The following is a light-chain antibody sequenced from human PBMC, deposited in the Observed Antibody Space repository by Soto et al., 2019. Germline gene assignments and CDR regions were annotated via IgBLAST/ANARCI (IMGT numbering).Light chain of an antibody. CDR2: AAS. CDR3: HQYGISP. J-gene: IGKJ4*01. CDR1: HSINTSF. V-gene: IGKV3-20*01. Sequence: EIVLTQSPGTLSLSPGDRATLSCRASHSINTSFLAWFQQKPGQAPRLLIYAASTRATGIPDRFSGSASETDFTLTINRLEPEDFAVYYCHQYGISPFGGGTKVEIK.